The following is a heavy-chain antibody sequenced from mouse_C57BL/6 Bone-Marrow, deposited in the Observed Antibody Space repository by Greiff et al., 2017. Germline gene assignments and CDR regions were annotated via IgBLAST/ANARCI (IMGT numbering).Heavy chain of an antibody. CDR2: ISDGGSYT. V-gene: IGHV5-4*01. J-gene: IGHJ1*03. D-gene: IGHD1-1*01. Sequence: EVQGVESGGGLVKPGGSLKLSCAASGFTFSSYAMSWVRQTPEKRLEWVATISDGGSYTYYPDNVKGRFTISRDNAKNNLYLHMSHLKSEDTAMYYCARYYYGSSRWYFDVWGTGTTVTVSS. CDR3: ARYYYGSSRWYFDV. CDR1: GFTFSSYA.